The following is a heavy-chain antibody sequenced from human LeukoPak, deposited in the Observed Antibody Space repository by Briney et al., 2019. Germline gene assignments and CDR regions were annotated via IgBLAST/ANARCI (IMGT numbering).Heavy chain of an antibody. V-gene: IGHV3-33*06. Sequence: GGSLRLSCAASGFTFSNYGMHWVRQAPGKGLEWVAVIWYDGSNKYYVDSVKGRFTISRDNSENTLYLQMNSLRAEDTAVYYCAKAGFTVAYFDYWGQGTLVTVSS. CDR2: IWYDGSNK. CDR3: AKAGFTVAYFDY. J-gene: IGHJ4*02. CDR1: GFTFSNYG. D-gene: IGHD4-23*01.